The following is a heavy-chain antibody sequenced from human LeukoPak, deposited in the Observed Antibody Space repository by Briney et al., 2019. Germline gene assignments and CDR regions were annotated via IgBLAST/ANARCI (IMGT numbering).Heavy chain of an antibody. CDR3: TTRYSGSYFSDY. V-gene: IGHV3-15*01. CDR2: IKSKTDGGTT. Sequence: PGGSLRLSCAASGFTSSNAWMSCVRQAPGKGLEWVGRIKSKTDGGTTDYAAPVKGRFTISRDDSKNTLYLQMNSLKTEDTAVYYCTTRYSGSYFSDYWGQGTLVTVSS. J-gene: IGHJ4*02. D-gene: IGHD1-26*01. CDR1: GFTSSNAW.